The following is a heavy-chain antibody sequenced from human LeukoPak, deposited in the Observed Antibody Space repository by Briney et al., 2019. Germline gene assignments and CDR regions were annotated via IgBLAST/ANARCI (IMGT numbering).Heavy chain of an antibody. Sequence: HPGGSLRLSCAASGFTVSSYHMSWVRQAPGKGLEWVSVIYNIGTTFYAESVKGRFTISRDNSKNMLYLQMNGLRAEDTAVYYCARLIAAPGDYWGQGTLVTVSS. J-gene: IGHJ4*02. CDR1: GFTVSSYH. D-gene: IGHD6-13*01. CDR2: IYNIGTT. V-gene: IGHV3-66*02. CDR3: ARLIAAPGDY.